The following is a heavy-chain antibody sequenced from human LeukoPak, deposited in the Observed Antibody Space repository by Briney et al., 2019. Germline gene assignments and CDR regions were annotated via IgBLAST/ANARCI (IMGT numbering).Heavy chain of an antibody. Sequence: ASVKVSCKASGYTFNNHYMYWVRQVPGQGLEWMGVINPSGGSTSYAQKFQGRATMARDTSTRTVYMEVNSLRSEDTAVYYCARQGTYSSAIGMGYWGQGTLVTVSS. D-gene: IGHD6-19*01. CDR1: GYTFNNHY. V-gene: IGHV1-46*02. J-gene: IGHJ4*02. CDR2: INPSGGST. CDR3: ARQGTYSSAIGMGY.